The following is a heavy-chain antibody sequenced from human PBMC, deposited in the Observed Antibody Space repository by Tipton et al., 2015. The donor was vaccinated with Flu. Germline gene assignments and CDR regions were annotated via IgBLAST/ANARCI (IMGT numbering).Heavy chain of an antibody. J-gene: IGHJ6*02. V-gene: IGHV1-8*01. Sequence: QLVQSGAEVKKPGASVKVSCKTSGYTFSSYDINWVRQATGQGLEWMGWMNPNSGNTSYAQKFQGRVTMTRNTSISTAYMELSSLRSEDTAVYYCARQLGITIFGVVIPYFYGMDVWGQGP. CDR2: MNPNSGNT. CDR3: ARQLGITIFGVVIPYFYGMDV. CDR1: GYTFSSYD. D-gene: IGHD3-3*01.